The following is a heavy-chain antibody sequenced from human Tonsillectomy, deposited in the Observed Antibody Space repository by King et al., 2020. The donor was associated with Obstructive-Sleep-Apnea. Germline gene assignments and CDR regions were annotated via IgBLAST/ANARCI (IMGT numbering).Heavy chain of an antibody. Sequence: VQLVESGGGLVQPGGSLRLSCAASGFTFSSYWMSWVRQAPGKGLEWVANIKQDGSEKYYVDSVKGRFTISRDNAKKSLYVQMNSLRAEDTAVYYCAGVNISAPYFDYWGQGTLVTVSS. D-gene: IGHD6-6*01. J-gene: IGHJ4*02. CDR1: GFTFSSYW. CDR3: AGVNISAPYFDY. V-gene: IGHV3-7*03. CDR2: IKQDGSEK.